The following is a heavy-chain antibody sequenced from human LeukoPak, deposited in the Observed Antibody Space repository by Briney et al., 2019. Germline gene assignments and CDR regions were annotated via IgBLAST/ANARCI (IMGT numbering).Heavy chain of an antibody. CDR1: GYTFTGYY. CDR3: AKTDDYVWGSYRFYYMDV. CDR2: INPNSGGT. D-gene: IGHD3-16*02. Sequence: GASVKVSCKASGYTFTGYYMHWVRQAPGQGLEWMGWINPNSGGTNYAQKFQGRVTMTRDTSISTAYMELSRLRSDDTAVYYCAKTDDYVWGSYRFYYMDVWGKGTTVTVSS. V-gene: IGHV1-2*02. J-gene: IGHJ6*03.